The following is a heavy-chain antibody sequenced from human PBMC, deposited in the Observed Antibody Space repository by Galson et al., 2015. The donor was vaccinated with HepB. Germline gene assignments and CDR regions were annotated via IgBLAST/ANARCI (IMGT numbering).Heavy chain of an antibody. D-gene: IGHD2-15*01. J-gene: IGHJ6*02. CDR3: ARGWYYYYGMDV. V-gene: IGHV3-33*01. Sequence: SLRLSCAASGFTFSNYGMHWVRQAPGKGLEWVAVIWYDGNSKHHADSVKGRFTISRDNAKNSLYLQMNSLRAEDTAVYYCARGWYYYYGMDVWGQGTTVTVSS. CDR2: IWYDGNSK. CDR1: GFTFSNYG.